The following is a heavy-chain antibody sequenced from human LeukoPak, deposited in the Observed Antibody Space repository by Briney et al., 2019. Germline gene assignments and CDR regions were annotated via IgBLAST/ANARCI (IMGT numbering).Heavy chain of an antibody. V-gene: IGHV4-59*01. CDR3: ASRIAAAGTTFDY. J-gene: IGHJ4*02. Sequence: SETLSLTCTVSGGSISSYYWNWIRQPPGKGLEWIGYIYYRGTTNYNPSLKSRVTISVDTSKNQFSLQLNSVTAADTAVYYCASRIAAAGTTFDYWGQGTVVTVSS. CDR1: GGSISSYY. CDR2: IYYRGTT. D-gene: IGHD6-13*01.